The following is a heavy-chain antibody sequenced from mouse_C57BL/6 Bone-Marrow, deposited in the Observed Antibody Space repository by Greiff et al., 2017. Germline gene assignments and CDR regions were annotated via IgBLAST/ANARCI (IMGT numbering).Heavy chain of an antibody. D-gene: IGHD1-1*01. CDR1: GYTFTSYG. Sequence: VQLVESGAELARPGASVKRSGKASGYTFTSYGIGGGKQRTGPGLVWIGEICPRSGTTYYIERFRGKATRTADKSSSTAYMELRSLTSEDSAVYFCARERGSITTVLGDYWGQGTSVTVSS. CDR2: ICPRSGTT. CDR3: ARERGSITTVLGDY. V-gene: IGHV1-81*01. J-gene: IGHJ4*01.